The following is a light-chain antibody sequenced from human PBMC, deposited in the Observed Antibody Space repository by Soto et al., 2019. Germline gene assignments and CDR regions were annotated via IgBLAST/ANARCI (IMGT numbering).Light chain of an antibody. J-gene: IGKJ2*01. CDR1: QSVIGY. CDR3: QQSYRTPHT. Sequence: EIVLTQSPVTLSLSPGERATLSCRASQSVIGYLAWYQQTPGQAPRLLIYDASKRAAGIPARFSGSGSGTDFTLTISSLEPEDFATYYCQQSYRTPHTFGQGTKLETK. V-gene: IGKV3-11*01. CDR2: DAS.